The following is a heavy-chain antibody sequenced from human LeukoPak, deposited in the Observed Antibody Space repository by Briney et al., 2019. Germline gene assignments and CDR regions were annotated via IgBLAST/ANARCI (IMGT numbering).Heavy chain of an antibody. V-gene: IGHV1-3*01. D-gene: IGHD2-15*01. CDR2: INAGNGNT. CDR3: ARVPHYCSGGSCYYYGMDV. J-gene: IGHJ6*02. CDR1: GYTFTSYA. Sequence: EASVTVSFKASGYTFTSYAMHWVRQAPGQRLEWMGWINAGNGNTKYSQKFQGRVTITRDTSASTAYMELSSLRSEDTAVYYCARVPHYCSGGSCYYYGMDVWGQGTTVTVSS.